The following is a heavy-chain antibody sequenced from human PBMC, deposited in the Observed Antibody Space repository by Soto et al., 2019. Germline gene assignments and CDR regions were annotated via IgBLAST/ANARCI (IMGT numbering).Heavy chain of an antibody. Sequence: GGSLRLSCTASGFTFGDYAMSWFRQAPGKGLEWVGFIRSKAYGGTTEYAASVEGRFTISRDDSKSIAYLQMNSLKTEDTAVYYCTRDPLKIPIDYWGQGTLVTVSS. CDR3: TRDPLKIPIDY. CDR1: GFTFGDYA. V-gene: IGHV3-49*03. J-gene: IGHJ4*02. CDR2: IRSKAYGGTT.